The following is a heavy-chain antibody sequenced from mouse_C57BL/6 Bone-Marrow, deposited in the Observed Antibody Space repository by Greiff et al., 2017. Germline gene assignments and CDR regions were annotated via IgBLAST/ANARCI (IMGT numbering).Heavy chain of an antibody. J-gene: IGHJ2*01. CDR2: IRNKANNHAT. Sequence: EVKVEESGGGLVQPGGSMKLSCAASGFTFSDAWMDWVRQSPEKGLEWVAEIRNKANNHATYYDESVKGRFTISRYDSKSSVYLQMNSLSAEDTGIYYCTRNRGPYFDYWGQGTTLTFSS. CDR1: GFTFSDAW. V-gene: IGHV6-6*01. CDR3: TRNRGPYFDY.